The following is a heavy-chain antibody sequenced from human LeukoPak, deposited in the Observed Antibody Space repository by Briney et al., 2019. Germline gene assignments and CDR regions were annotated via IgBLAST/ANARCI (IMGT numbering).Heavy chain of an antibody. Sequence: SGTLSLTCAVSGGSISSSNWWSWVRQPPGKGLEWIGEIYHSGSTNYNPSLKSRVTISVDTSKNQFSLKLSSVTAADTAVYYCARLGAYYYDSSGSKRYFQHWGQGTLVTVSS. J-gene: IGHJ1*01. CDR1: GGSISSSNW. D-gene: IGHD3-22*01. CDR3: ARLGAYYYDSSGSKRYFQH. CDR2: IYHSGST. V-gene: IGHV4-4*02.